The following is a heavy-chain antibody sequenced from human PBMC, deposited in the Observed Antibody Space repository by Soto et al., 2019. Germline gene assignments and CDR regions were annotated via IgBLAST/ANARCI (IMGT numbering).Heavy chain of an antibody. CDR1: GYSFTSYW. CDR3: ASYSYSSSSYYYYGMDV. D-gene: IGHD6-6*01. J-gene: IGHJ6*02. V-gene: IGHV5-51*01. CDR2: IYPGDSDT. Sequence: GESLKISCKGSGYSFTSYWIGWVRQMPGKGLEWMGIIYPGDSDTRYSPSFQGQVTISADKSISTAYLQWSSLKASDTAMYYCASYSYSSSSYYYYGMDVWGQGXTVTVSS.